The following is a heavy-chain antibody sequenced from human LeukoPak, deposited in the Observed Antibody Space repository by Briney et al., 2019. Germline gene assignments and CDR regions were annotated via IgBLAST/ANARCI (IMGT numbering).Heavy chain of an antibody. Sequence: SETLSLTCAVYGGSFSGYYWSWIRQPPGKGLEWIGEINHSGSTNYNPSLKSRVTISVDTSKNQFSLKLSSVTAADTAVYYCAGVVPAAIDYYYYVDVWGKGTTVTVSS. D-gene: IGHD2-2*02. V-gene: IGHV4-34*01. J-gene: IGHJ6*03. CDR1: GGSFSGYY. CDR3: AGVVPAAIDYYYYVDV. CDR2: INHSGST.